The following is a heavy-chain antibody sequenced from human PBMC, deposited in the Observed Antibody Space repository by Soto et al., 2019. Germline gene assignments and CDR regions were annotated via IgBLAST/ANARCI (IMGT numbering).Heavy chain of an antibody. CDR1: DYTFTSYG. CDR3: ARGDCRSPSCYAGDWFDP. Sequence: QVQLVQSGAEVKKPGASVKVSCKASDYTFTSYGINWVRQAPGQGLEWMGWISAYTGNTNYAQNLQGRVTMTTDTSTGTAYMALRSLTSDDTAVYYCARGDCRSPSCYAGDWFDPWGQGTLVTVSS. D-gene: IGHD2-2*01. V-gene: IGHV1-18*01. CDR2: ISAYTGNT. J-gene: IGHJ5*02.